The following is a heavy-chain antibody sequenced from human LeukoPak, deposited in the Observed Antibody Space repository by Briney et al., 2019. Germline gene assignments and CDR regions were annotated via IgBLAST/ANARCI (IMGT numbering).Heavy chain of an antibody. CDR3: AREASPWYPDY. Sequence: PSETLSLTCTVSGGSISSYYWSWIRQPPGKGLEWIGYIYYSGSTNYNPSLKSRVTISVDTSKNQFSLQLSSVTAADTAVYYCAREASPWYPDYWGQGTLVTVSS. CDR1: GGSISSYY. V-gene: IGHV4-59*01. CDR2: IYYSGST. J-gene: IGHJ4*02. D-gene: IGHD6-13*01.